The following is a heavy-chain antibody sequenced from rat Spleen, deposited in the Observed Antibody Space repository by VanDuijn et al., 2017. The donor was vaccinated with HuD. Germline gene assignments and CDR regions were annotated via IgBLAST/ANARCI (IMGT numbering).Heavy chain of an antibody. D-gene: IGHD1-11*01. CDR3: TTANSEGYSELYYFDY. CDR2: INTGGGST. V-gene: IGHV5-27*01. Sequence: EVKLVESGGGLVQPGRSLKLSCAASGFTFSAYNMAWVRQAPTKGLEWVTYINTGGGSTYYRDSVKGRFTISRDNAKSTLYLKMDSLRSEDTATYYCTTANSEGYSELYYFDYWGQGVMVTVSS. CDR1: GFTFSAYN. J-gene: IGHJ2*01.